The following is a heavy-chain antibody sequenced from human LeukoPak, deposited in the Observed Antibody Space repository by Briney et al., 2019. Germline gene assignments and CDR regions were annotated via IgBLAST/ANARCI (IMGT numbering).Heavy chain of an antibody. CDR3: ARDRSGYYGMDV. CDR2: ITTSGAII. CDR1: GFTYSSYE. V-gene: IGHV3-48*03. J-gene: IGHJ6*02. Sequence: QPGGSLRLSCAASGFTYSSYEMNWVRQAPGKGLEWLSYITTSGAIISYADHVKGRFTISRDNAKNSLYLQMNSLRAEDTAVYYCARDRSGYYGMDVWGQGTTVTVSS. D-gene: IGHD1-26*01.